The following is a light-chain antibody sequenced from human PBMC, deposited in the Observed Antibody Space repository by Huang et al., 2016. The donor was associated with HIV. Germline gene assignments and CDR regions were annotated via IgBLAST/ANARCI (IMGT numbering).Light chain of an antibody. CDR3: QQYYSTPSLT. Sequence: DIQMTQSPSSLSASAGDRVTTTCRASQGIRNSLAWYQQKPGRAPKLLLYASSRLQSGVPSRFSGSRSRTDDTLTISSLQPEDFATYYCQQYYSTPSLTFGGGTKVEIK. CDR2: ASS. J-gene: IGKJ4*01. CDR1: QGIRNS. V-gene: IGKV1-NL1*01.